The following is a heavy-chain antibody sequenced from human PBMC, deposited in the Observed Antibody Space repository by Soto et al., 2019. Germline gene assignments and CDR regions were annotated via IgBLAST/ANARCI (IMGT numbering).Heavy chain of an antibody. V-gene: IGHV3-74*01. CDR1: GFTFSNHW. D-gene: IGHD5-18*01. CDR2: ITVDGTNT. J-gene: IGHJ6*02. Sequence: EVQLVESGGGLVQPGGSLRLSCAAAGFTFSNHWMHWVRQAPGKGLVWVSRITVDGTNTFYADSVKGRFAISRDNAENTVYLQLNSLSGEDTAVYYCARGIQYRYGMDVWGQGTTVTVSS. CDR3: ARGIQYRYGMDV.